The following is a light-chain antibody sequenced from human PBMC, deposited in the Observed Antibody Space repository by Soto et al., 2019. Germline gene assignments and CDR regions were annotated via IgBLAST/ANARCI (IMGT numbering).Light chain of an antibody. J-gene: IGKJ1*01. CDR2: GAS. Sequence: EIVLTQSPGTLSLSPGERATLSCRASESVSSSYLAWYQQKPGQAPRLLIFGASSRATGIPDRFSGSGSGTDFTLTITRLEPEDFAVYYCQHYGYSLWTFGQGTKVDIK. CDR3: QHYGYSLWT. CDR1: ESVSSSY. V-gene: IGKV3-20*01.